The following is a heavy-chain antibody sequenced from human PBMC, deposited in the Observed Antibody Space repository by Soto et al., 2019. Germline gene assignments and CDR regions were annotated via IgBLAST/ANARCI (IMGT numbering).Heavy chain of an antibody. D-gene: IGHD3-9*01. CDR1: GGSFSGYY. Sequence: SETLSLTCAVYGGSFSGYYWSWIRQPPGKGLEWIGEINHSGSTNYNPSLKSRVTISVDTSKNQFSLKLSSVTAADTAVYYCARGVVYYDILTGYYYVYWGQGTLVTVSS. CDR2: INHSGST. V-gene: IGHV4-34*01. CDR3: ARGVVYYDILTGYYYVY. J-gene: IGHJ4*02.